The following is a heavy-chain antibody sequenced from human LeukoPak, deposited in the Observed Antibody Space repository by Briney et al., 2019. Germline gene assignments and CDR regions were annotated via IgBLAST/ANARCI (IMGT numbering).Heavy chain of an antibody. J-gene: IGHJ4*02. V-gene: IGHV3-30*04. CDR3: ARESYGDYVFDY. CDR1: GFTFSSYA. D-gene: IGHD4-17*01. CDR2: ISYDGSNK. Sequence: PGRSLRLSCAASGFTFSSYAMHWVRQAPGKGLEWVAVISYDGSNKYYADSVKGRFTISRDNSKNTLYLQMNSLRAEDTAVYYCARESYGDYVFDYWGQGTLATVSS.